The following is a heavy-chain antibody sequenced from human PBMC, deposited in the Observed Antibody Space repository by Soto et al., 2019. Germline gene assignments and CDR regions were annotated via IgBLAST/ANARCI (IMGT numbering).Heavy chain of an antibody. J-gene: IGHJ4*02. D-gene: IGHD2-21*02. CDR1: GGTMISYY. CDR3: ARGISVTATTPYFDY. Sequence: PSETMSLTCAVSGGTMISYYWSWIRQPPGQGLEWIGFIYYSGSTNYNPSLKSRVTASVDRPKNQFSLKLSSVTAADTAVYYCARGISVTATTPYFDYWGQGAQVTVS. CDR2: IYYSGST. V-gene: IGHV4-59*12.